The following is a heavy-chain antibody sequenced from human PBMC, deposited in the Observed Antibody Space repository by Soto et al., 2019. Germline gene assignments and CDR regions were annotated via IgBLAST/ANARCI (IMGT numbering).Heavy chain of an antibody. D-gene: IGHD1-20*01. CDR3: ARAEVSGIAGFDP. CDR2: ISGDGSTI. Sequence: VVSLRLSCAASGFTFSNYFMHWFRQVPGEGLVWVSRISGDGSTISYADSVKGRFTISRDNAKNTLYLQMNSLRVEDTAVYYCARAEVSGIAGFDPCVQVALVTV. CDR1: GFTFSNYF. J-gene: IGHJ5*02. V-gene: IGHV3-74*01.